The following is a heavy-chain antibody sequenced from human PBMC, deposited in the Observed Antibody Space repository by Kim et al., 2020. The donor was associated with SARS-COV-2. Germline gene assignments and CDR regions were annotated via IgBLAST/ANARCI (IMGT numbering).Heavy chain of an antibody. D-gene: IGHD3-10*01. J-gene: IGHJ5*02. Sequence: GGSLRLSCEVSGVTFSAAWMSWGRQAPGKGLEWVAAINQDGSQKYYVDSVKGRFTMSRVNARNSLYLQMSSLRPEDSAVYYCATGRGATWGQGIPVTVSS. V-gene: IGHV3-7*01. CDR2: INQDGSQK. CDR1: GVTFSAAW. CDR3: ATGRGAT.